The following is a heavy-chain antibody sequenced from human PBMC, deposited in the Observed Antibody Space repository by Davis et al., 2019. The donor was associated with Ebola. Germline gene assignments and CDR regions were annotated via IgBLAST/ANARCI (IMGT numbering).Heavy chain of an antibody. CDR3: VRTTYGAPEY. Sequence: PGGSLRLSCAASGFTFSSYWMHWVRQTPGKGLVWVSRINTDGSFTDYADSVKGRFTISRDNAKSTLYLQMNSLTAEDTAVHYCVRTTYGAPEYWGQGTLVTVSS. D-gene: IGHD4-17*01. CDR2: INTDGSFT. V-gene: IGHV3-74*01. CDR1: GFTFSSYW. J-gene: IGHJ4*02.